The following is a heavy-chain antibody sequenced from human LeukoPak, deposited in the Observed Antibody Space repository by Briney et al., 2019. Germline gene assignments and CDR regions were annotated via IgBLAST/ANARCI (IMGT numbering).Heavy chain of an antibody. Sequence: GESLKISCKGSGYSFTSYWIGWVRQMPGKGLEWIGIIYSGGSDTRYSPSFQGQVTISADKSISTAYLQWSSLKASDTAMYYCARPPSGYSGYDSYFDYWGQGTLVTVSS. D-gene: IGHD5-12*01. CDR3: ARPPSGYSGYDSYFDY. V-gene: IGHV5-51*01. CDR1: GYSFTSYW. CDR2: IYSGGSDT. J-gene: IGHJ4*02.